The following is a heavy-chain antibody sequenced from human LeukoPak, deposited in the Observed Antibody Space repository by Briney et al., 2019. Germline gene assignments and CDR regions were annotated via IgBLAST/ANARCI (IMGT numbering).Heavy chain of an antibody. J-gene: IGHJ6*03. CDR3: ARDLYSGYDSLDYYYYYMDV. Sequence: ASVKVSCKASGYTFTSYGISWVRQAPGQGLEWMGWISAYNGNTNYAQKLQGRVTMTTDTSTSTAYMELRSLRSDDTAVYYCARDLYSGYDSLDYYYYYMDVWGKGTTVTISS. CDR1: GYTFTSYG. V-gene: IGHV1-18*01. D-gene: IGHD5-12*01. CDR2: ISAYNGNT.